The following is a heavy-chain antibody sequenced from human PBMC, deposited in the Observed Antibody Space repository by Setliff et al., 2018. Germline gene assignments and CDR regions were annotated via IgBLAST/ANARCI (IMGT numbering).Heavy chain of an antibody. CDR3: ARLGGSSGSGGFYYYYYYMDV. J-gene: IGHJ6*03. CDR2: INHSGST. D-gene: IGHD3-22*01. CDR1: GGSISSSSYY. V-gene: IGHV4-39*01. Sequence: SETLSLTCTVSGGSISSSSYYWGWIRQPPGKGLEWIGEINHSGSTNYHPSLKSRVTIPVDTSKNQFSLKLSSETAADTAVYYCARLGGSSGSGGFYYYYYYMDVWGKGTTVTVSS.